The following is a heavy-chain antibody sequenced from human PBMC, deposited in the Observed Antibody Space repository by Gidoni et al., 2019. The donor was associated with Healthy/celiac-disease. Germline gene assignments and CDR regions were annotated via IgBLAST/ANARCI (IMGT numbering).Heavy chain of an antibody. CDR1: GFTFSAYA. Sequence: QVQLVESGGGVVQPGRSLRLPCAASGFTFSAYAMPWVRQAPGKGLEWVAVISYDGSNKYYADSVKGRFTISRDNSKNTLYLQMNSLRAEDTAVYYCAREDYDFWSGYYPGDYWGQGTLVTVSS. CDR3: AREDYDFWSGYYPGDY. CDR2: ISYDGSNK. V-gene: IGHV3-30-3*01. D-gene: IGHD3-3*01. J-gene: IGHJ4*02.